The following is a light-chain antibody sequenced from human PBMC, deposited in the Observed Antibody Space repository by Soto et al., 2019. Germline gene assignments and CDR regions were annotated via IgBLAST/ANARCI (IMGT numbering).Light chain of an antibody. CDR2: DAS. CDR3: QEYKKLPLT. V-gene: IGKV3-15*01. CDR1: QSVSSN. Sequence: EIVMTQSPATLSVTPGKRATLSCRASQSVSSNFAWYQQKPGQAPRLLIYDASTRATGIPARFSGSGSGTEFTLTISSLQSEDFAVYYCQEYKKLPLTYGQGTKVDIK. J-gene: IGKJ1*01.